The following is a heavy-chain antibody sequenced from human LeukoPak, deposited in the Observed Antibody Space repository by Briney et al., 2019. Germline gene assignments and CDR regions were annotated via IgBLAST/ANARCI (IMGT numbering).Heavy chain of an antibody. CDR1: GYTFTSYY. D-gene: IGHD5-18*01. Sequence: ASVKVSCKASGYTFTSYYMHWVRQAPGQGLEWMGIINPSGGSTSYAQKFQGRVTMTRDTSTSTVYMELSSPRSEDTAVHHCASGYSYGFVDYWGQGTLVTVSS. CDR2: INPSGGST. CDR3: ASGYSYGFVDY. V-gene: IGHV1-46*01. J-gene: IGHJ4*02.